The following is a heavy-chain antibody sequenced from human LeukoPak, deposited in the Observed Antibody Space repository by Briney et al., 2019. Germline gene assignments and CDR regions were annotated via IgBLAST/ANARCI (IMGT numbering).Heavy chain of an antibody. CDR2: ISGSGGST. CDR1: GFTFSSYA. CDR3: AKDSVGIAAATPETAFDI. Sequence: PGGSLRLSCAASGFTFSSYAMSWVRQAPGKGLEWVSAISGSGGSTYYADSVKGRFTISRDNSKNTLYLQMNSLRAEDTAVYYCAKDSVGIAAATPETAFDIWGQGTMVTVSS. J-gene: IGHJ3*02. D-gene: IGHD6-13*01. V-gene: IGHV3-23*01.